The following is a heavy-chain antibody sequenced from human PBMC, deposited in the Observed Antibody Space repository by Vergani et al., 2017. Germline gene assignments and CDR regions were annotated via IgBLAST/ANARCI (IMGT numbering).Heavy chain of an antibody. CDR2: ISGSGVSA. J-gene: IGHJ4*02. CDR3: AKQYFVSGNYLFDY. Sequence: EVQLLESGGGLVQPGGSLRLTCAASEFTFSNYAMNWVRQAPGKGLEWVSGISGSGVSAYYTDSVKGRFTISRDNSKNMLFLQMNNLRTEDTAIYYCAKQYFVSGNYLFDYWGQVTLVTVSS. V-gene: IGHV3-23*01. D-gene: IGHD3-10*01. CDR1: EFTFSNYA.